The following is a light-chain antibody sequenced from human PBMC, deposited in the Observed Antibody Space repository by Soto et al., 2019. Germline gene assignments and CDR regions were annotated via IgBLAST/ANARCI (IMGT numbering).Light chain of an antibody. CDR1: SSDVGGYNY. CDR2: DVS. Sequence: QSVLTQPASVSGCPGQSITISCTGTSSDVGGYNYVSWYQQHPGKAPKLMIYDVSSRPSGVSNRFSGSKSGNTASLTISGLQAEDEADYYCSSYTSSSTYVFGTGTKVTVL. CDR3: SSYTSSSTYV. J-gene: IGLJ1*01. V-gene: IGLV2-14*01.